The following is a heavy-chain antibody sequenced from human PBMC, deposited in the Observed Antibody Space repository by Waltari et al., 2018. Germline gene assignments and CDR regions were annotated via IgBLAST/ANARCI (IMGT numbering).Heavy chain of an antibody. CDR2: IKPDGSEQ. D-gene: IGHD2-15*01. V-gene: IGHV3-7*04. CDR1: GFTFSSIW. CDR3: AKEGSGGIY. Sequence: EVHLVESGGDLVQPGGSLRLTCAASGFTFSSIWMTWVRQAPGMGPRWVAIIKPDGSEQYYVDYVKGRFTISRDNAKNSLYLQMNSLRAEDTAVYYCAKEGSGGIYWGQGTLVTVSS. J-gene: IGHJ4*02.